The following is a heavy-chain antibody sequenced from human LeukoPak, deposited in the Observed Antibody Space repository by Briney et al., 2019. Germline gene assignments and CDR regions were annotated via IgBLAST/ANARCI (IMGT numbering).Heavy chain of an antibody. J-gene: IGHJ6*03. V-gene: IGHV4-34*01. CDR2: INHSGST. Sequence: PSETLSLTCAVFGGSLSDDYWNCIRQSPGKGLEWIGEINHSGSTNYNPSLKSRVTISVDTSKNQFSLKLSSVTAADTAVYYCARGKKGYYYYMDVWGKGTTVTVSS. CDR1: GGSLSDDY. CDR3: ARGKKGYYYYMDV.